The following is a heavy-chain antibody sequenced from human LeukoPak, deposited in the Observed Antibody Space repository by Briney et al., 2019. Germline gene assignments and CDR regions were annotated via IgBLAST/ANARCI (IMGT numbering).Heavy chain of an antibody. V-gene: IGHV2-5*02. CDR3: AHRRGSSSYNY. CDR2: IYWDDDN. Sequence: SGPTLVKPTQTLTLTCTFSGFSLSTSGVGVGWIRQPPVNSLEWLALIYWDDDNRYSPSLKSRLTTTKDTSKNQVVLTMTNMDPVDTATYYCAHRRGSSSYNYWGQGTLVTVSS. J-gene: IGHJ4*02. D-gene: IGHD6-13*01. CDR1: GFSLSTSGVG.